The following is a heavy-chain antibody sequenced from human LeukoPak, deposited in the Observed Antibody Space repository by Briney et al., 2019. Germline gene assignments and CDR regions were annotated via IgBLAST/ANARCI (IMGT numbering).Heavy chain of an antibody. CDR3: ARGGKAVADHYGDLDY. CDR1: GGSFSGYY. CDR2: INHSGST. Sequence: SETLSLTCAVYGGSFSGYYWSWIRQPPGKGLEWIGEINHSGSTNYNPSLKSRVTISVDTSKNQFSLKLSSVTAADTAVFYCARGGKAVADHYGDLDYWGQGTLVTVSS. V-gene: IGHV4-34*01. D-gene: IGHD6-19*01. J-gene: IGHJ4*02.